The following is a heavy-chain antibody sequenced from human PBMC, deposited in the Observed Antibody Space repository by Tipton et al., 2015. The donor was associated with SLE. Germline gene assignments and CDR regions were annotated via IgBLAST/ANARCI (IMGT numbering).Heavy chain of an antibody. J-gene: IGHJ5*02. Sequence: TLSLTCTVSGGSISSDYWSWIRQPPGKGLEWIGYIFHSGSTNYNPSLKSRVTISVDTSKNQFSLKLSSVTAADTAVYYCARGYGDYDHWGQGTLVTVSS. CDR1: GGSISSDY. D-gene: IGHD4-17*01. CDR3: ARGYGDYDH. V-gene: IGHV4-59*01. CDR2: IFHSGST.